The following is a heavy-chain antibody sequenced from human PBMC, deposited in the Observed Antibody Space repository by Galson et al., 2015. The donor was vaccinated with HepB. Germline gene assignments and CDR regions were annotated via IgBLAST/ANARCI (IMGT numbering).Heavy chain of an antibody. CDR1: GFTFSSYS. V-gene: IGHV3-21*01. J-gene: IGHJ4*02. D-gene: IGHD2-15*01. Sequence: SLRLSCAASGFTFSSYSMNWVRQAPGKGLEWVSSISSSSSYIYYADSVKGRFTISRDNAKNSLYLQMNSLRAEDTAVYYCARGGGYCSGGSCYPIDYWGQGTLVTVSS. CDR3: ARGGGYCSGGSCYPIDY. CDR2: ISSSSSYI.